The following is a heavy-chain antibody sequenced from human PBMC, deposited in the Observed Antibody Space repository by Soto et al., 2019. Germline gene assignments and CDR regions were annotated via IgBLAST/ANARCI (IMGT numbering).Heavy chain of an antibody. J-gene: IGHJ4*02. V-gene: IGHV3-30*18. D-gene: IGHD6-19*01. CDR2: ISYDGSNK. CDR1: GFTFSSYG. CDR3: AKERSSGWSFDY. Sequence: GGSQRLSCAASGFTFSSYGMHWVRQAPGKGLEWVAVISYDGSNKYYADSVKGRFTISRDNSKNTLYLQMNSLRAEDTAVYYCAKERSSGWSFDYWGQGTLVTVSS.